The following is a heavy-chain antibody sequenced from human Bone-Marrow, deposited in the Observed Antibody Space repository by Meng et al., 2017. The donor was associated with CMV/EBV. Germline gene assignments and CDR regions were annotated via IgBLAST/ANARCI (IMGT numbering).Heavy chain of an antibody. D-gene: IGHD3-3*01. CDR1: GGTFSSYA. V-gene: IGHV1-46*01. CDR3: ARANYDFWSGYPDWFDP. Sequence: ASVKVSCKASGGTFSSYAISWVRQAPGQGLEWMGIINPSGGSTSYAQKFQGRVTMTRDTSTSAVYMELSSLRSEDTAVYYCARANYDFWSGYPDWFDPWGQGTLVTVYS. CDR2: INPSGGST. J-gene: IGHJ5*02.